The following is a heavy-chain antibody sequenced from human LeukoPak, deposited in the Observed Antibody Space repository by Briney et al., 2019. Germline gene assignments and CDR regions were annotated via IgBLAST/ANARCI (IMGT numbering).Heavy chain of an antibody. D-gene: IGHD3-22*01. CDR2: MYHSGTT. J-gene: IGHJ3*02. CDR3: VRGYYYDSSGYWVRAFDI. Sequence: SQTLSLTCAVSGGSISSGGYSWSCIRQPPGGRLGRVGDMYHSGTTHYNPSLKSRVTISVDRSKNQFSLKLSSVTAADTAVYYCVRGYYYDSSGYWVRAFDIWGQGTMVTVSS. V-gene: IGHV4-30-2*01. CDR1: GGSISSGGYS.